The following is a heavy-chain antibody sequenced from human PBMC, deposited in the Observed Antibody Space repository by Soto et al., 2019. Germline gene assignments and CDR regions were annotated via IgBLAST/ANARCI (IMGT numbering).Heavy chain of an antibody. CDR2: IYYSGST. CDR3: ARQTRWTVAGFDY. J-gene: IGHJ4*02. V-gene: IGHV4-39*01. CDR1: GGSISSSSYY. Sequence: SETLSLTCTVSGGSISSSSYYWGWIRQPPGKGLEWIGSIYYSGSTYYNPSLKSRVTISVDTSKNQFSLKLSSVTAADTAVYYCARQTRWTVAGFDYWGQGTLVTVSS. D-gene: IGHD6-19*01.